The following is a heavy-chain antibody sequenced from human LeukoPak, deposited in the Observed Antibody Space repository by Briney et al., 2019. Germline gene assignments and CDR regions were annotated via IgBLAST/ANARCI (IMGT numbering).Heavy chain of an antibody. CDR1: GYTFTSYG. J-gene: IGHJ4*02. Sequence: ASVKVSCKASGYTFTSYGISWVRQAPGQGLEWMGWISAYNGNTNYAQKFQGRVTMTRDTSISTAYMELSRLRSDDTAVYYCARDITGTSDYWGQGALVTVSS. D-gene: IGHD1-7*01. V-gene: IGHV1-18*01. CDR3: ARDITGTSDY. CDR2: ISAYNGNT.